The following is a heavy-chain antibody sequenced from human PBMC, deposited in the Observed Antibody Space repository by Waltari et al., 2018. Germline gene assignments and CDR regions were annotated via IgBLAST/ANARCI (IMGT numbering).Heavy chain of an antibody. J-gene: IGHJ4*02. V-gene: IGHV3-23*03. CDR2: IYSGGST. CDR1: GFTFSSYA. Sequence: EVQLLESGGGLVQPGGSLRLSCAASGFTFSSYAMSWVRQAPGKGLAWVSVIYSGGSTYYADSVKGRFTISRDNSKNTLYLQMNSLRAEDTAVYYCAKSSRELLHIDYWGQGTLVTVSS. D-gene: IGHD1-26*01. CDR3: AKSSRELLHIDY.